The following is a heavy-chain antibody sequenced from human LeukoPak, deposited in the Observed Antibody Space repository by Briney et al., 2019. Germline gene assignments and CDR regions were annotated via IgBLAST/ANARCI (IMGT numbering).Heavy chain of an antibody. V-gene: IGHV3-30-3*01. J-gene: IGHJ4*02. D-gene: IGHD5-24*01. CDR2: ISYDGSNK. CDR1: GFTFSSYA. CDR3: ARGGWLQFPYYFDY. Sequence: GGSLRLSCAASGFTFSSYAMHWVRQAPGKGLEWVAVISYDGSNKYYADSVKGRFTISRDNSKNTLYLQMNSLRAEDTAVYYCARGGWLQFPYYFDYWGQGTLVTVSS.